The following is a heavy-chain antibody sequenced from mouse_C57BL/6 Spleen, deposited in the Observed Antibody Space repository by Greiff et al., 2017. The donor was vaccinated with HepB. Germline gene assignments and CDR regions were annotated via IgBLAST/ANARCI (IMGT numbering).Heavy chain of an antibody. V-gene: IGHV3-8*01. J-gene: IGHJ1*03. D-gene: IGHD1-1*01. CDR2: ISYSGST. Sequence: EVQLVESGPGLAKPSQTLSLTCSVPGYSITSDYWNWIRKFPGNKLEYMGYISYSGSTYYNPSLKSRISITRDTSKNQYYLQLNSVTTEDTATYYCARVITTVVPHWYFDVWGTGTTVTVSS. CDR1: GYSITSDY. CDR3: ARVITTVVPHWYFDV.